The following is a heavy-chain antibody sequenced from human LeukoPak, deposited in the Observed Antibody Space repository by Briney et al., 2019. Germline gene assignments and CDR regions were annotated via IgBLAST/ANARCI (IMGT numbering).Heavy chain of an antibody. D-gene: IGHD2-15*01. CDR1: GYSFTNYW. V-gene: IGHV5-51*01. CDR3: ARTLCSGGACYLWFFDY. CDR2: IYPGDSDT. Sequence: GESLKISCKGSGYSFTNYWIGWVRQMPGKGLEWMGIIYPGDSDTRYSPSFQGQVTISADKSITTAYLQWSSLKASDTAMCYCARTLCSGGACYLWFFDYWGQGTLVTVSS. J-gene: IGHJ4*02.